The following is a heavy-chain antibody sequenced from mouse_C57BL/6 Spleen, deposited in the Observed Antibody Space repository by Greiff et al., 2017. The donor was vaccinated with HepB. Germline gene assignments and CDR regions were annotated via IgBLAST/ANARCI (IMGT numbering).Heavy chain of an antibody. D-gene: IGHD1-1*01. CDR3: ARLGLRYPFGD. J-gene: IGHJ3*01. V-gene: IGHV1-81*01. CDR2: IYPRSGNT. CDR1: GYTFTSYG. Sequence: VQLKESGAELARPGASVKLSCKASGYTFTSYGISWVKQRTGQGLEWIGEIYPRSGNTYYNEKFKGKATLTADKSSSTAYMELRSLTSEDSAVYFCARLGLRYPFGDWGQGTLVTVSA.